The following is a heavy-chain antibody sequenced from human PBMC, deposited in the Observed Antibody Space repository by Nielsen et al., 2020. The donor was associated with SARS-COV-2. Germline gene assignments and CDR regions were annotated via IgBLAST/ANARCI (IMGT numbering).Heavy chain of an antibody. V-gene: IGHV3-23*01. CDR3: AKDGVVRGDALDL. D-gene: IGHD3-10*01. J-gene: IGHJ3*01. CDR2: VSASGGST. Sequence: GGSLRLSCAASGFTFNIYAMAWVRRAPGRGLQWVTGVSASGGSTYYTDSVKGRLSISIDNSKNTLFLQMHSLRVEDTALYYCAKDGVVRGDALDLWGQGTMVTVSS. CDR1: GFTFNIYA.